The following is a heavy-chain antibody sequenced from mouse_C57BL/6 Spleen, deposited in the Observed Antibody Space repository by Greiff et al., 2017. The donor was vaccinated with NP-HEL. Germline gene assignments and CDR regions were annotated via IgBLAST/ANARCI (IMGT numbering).Heavy chain of an antibody. D-gene: IGHD3-2*02. CDR1: GYTFTGYW. CDR2: ILPGSGST. CDR3: ARRGQLRPYSYFDY. V-gene: IGHV1-9*01. J-gene: IGHJ2*01. Sequence: VQGVESGAELMKPGASVKLSCKATGYTFTGYWIEWVKQRPGHGLEWIGEILPGSGSTNYNEKFKGKATFTADTSSNTAYMQLSSLTTEDSASYYCARRGQLRPYSYFDYWGQGTTLTVSS.